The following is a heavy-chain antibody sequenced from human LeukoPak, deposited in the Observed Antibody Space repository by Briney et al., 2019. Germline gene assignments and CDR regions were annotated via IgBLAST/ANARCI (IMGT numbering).Heavy chain of an antibody. CDR3: ARDDCSTTPCYAY. D-gene: IGHD2-2*01. Sequence: PGGSLRLSCAASGFTFSSHVMHWVRQAPGKGLEWVAVISSDGSSKYYADSVKGRFTISRDNSKNTVYLQMNGLKAEDTAVYYCARDDCSTTPCYAYWGQGTLVTVSS. CDR2: ISSDGSSK. CDR1: GFTFSSHV. J-gene: IGHJ4*02. V-gene: IGHV3-30-3*01.